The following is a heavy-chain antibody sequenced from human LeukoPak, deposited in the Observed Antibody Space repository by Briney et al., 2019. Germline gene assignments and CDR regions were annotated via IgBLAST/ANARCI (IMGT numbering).Heavy chain of an antibody. CDR3: ARDTSRLLPDY. V-gene: IGHV3-33*01. J-gene: IGHJ4*02. Sequence: GRSLRLSCAASGFIFSDFGFHWVRQAPGRGLEWVATTWQDGTTSFYADSVKGRFTISRDNSKNTLYLQMGALRAEDTALYFCARDTSRLLPDYWGLGTLVTVSS. D-gene: IGHD1-26*01. CDR2: TWQDGTTS. CDR1: GFIFSDFG.